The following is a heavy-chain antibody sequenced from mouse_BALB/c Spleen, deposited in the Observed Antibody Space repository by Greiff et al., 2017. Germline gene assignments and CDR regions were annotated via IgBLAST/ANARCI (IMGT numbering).Heavy chain of an antibody. D-gene: IGHD2-1*01. Sequence: EVKLVESGGGLVQPGGSRKLSCAASGFTFSSFGMHWVRQAPGKGLEWVAYISSGSSTIYYADTVKGRFTISRDNPKNTLFLQMTSLRSEDTAMYYCARSDGNDGLDYWGQGTLVTVS. CDR2: ISSGSSTI. CDR1: GFTFSSFG. V-gene: IGHV5-17*02. CDR3: ARSDGNDGLDY. J-gene: IGHJ3*01.